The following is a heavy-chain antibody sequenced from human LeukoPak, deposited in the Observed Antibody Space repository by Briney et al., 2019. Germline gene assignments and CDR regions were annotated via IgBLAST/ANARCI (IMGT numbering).Heavy chain of an antibody. CDR2: IYYSGST. CDR1: GGSISSYY. CDR3: AREHCRGDCYSYYFDY. D-gene: IGHD2-21*02. V-gene: IGHV4-59*01. Sequence: SETLSPTCTVSGGSISSYYWSWIRQPPGKGLEWIGYIYYSGSTNYNPSLKSRVTISVDTSKNQFSLKLSSVTAADTAVYYCAREHCRGDCYSYYFDYWGQGTLVTVSS. J-gene: IGHJ4*02.